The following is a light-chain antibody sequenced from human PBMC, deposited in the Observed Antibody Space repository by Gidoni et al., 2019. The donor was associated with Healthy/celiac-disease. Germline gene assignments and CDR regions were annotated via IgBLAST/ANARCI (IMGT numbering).Light chain of an antibody. J-gene: IGLJ2*01. Sequence: NCMLTQPHSVSESPGKTVTISCTGSSGSIASNYVQWYQQRPGSAPTTVIYEDNQRPSGVPDRFSGSIDSSSNSASLTITGLKTEDEADYYCQSYDSSNYVVFGGGTKLTVL. V-gene: IGLV6-57*02. CDR1: SGSIASNY. CDR2: EDN. CDR3: QSYDSSNYVV.